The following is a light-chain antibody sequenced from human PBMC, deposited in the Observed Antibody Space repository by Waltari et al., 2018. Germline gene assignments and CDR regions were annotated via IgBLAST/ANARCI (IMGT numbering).Light chain of an antibody. J-gene: IGLJ3*02. CDR1: SSDVGTYNA. CDR3: NSYAGSNNFGV. CDR2: DVS. Sequence: QSALTQPPSASGSPGQSVSISCTGTSSDVGTYNAVSWYQQHPGKAPKLIIYDVSERPSGVPDRFSGSKSANTASLTVSGLQAEDEADYYCNSYAGSNNFGVFGGGTKLTVL. V-gene: IGLV2-8*01.